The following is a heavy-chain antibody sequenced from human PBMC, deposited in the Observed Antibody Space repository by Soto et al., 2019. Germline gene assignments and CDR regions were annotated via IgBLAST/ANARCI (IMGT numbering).Heavy chain of an antibody. D-gene: IGHD3-16*01. CDR1: GFTFSNYW. CDR2: INRDGSST. Sequence: PGESLKISCAASGFTFSNYWMHWVRQAPGEGLVWVSRINRDGSSTYYADSVKGRFTTSRDNAKNTVYLQVSSLRGEDTAVYYCARGAYGRYYMDVWGKGTTVTVSS. CDR3: ARGAYGRYYMDV. J-gene: IGHJ6*03. V-gene: IGHV3-74*01.